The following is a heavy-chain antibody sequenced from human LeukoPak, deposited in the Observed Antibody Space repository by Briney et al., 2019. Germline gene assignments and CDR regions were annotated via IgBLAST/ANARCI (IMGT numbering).Heavy chain of an antibody. CDR3: ARARSRSYYDSSGSLDY. V-gene: IGHV1-18*01. Sequence: ASVKVSCKASGYTFTSNVISWVRQAPGQGLEWMGWISAYNGNTNYVQKLQGRVTMTTDTSTSTAYMELRSLRSDDTAVYYCARARSRSYYDSSGSLDYWGQGTLVTVSS. CDR2: ISAYNGNT. CDR1: GYTFTSNV. D-gene: IGHD3-22*01. J-gene: IGHJ4*02.